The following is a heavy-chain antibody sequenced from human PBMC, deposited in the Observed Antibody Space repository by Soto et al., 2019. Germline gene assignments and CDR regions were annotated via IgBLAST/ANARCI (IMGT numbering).Heavy chain of an antibody. CDR1: GYTFSTYY. J-gene: IGHJ4*02. Sequence: ASVKVSCKASGYTFSTYYMHWVRQAPGQGYEWMGIINPSGGSTTYAQKFQGRVTMTRDTSTTTVYMELSSLRSEDTAVYYCARYDCNGYYFDDWGQGTLVTVFS. D-gene: IGHD2-21*02. V-gene: IGHV1-46*01. CDR3: ARYDCNGYYFDD. CDR2: INPSGGST.